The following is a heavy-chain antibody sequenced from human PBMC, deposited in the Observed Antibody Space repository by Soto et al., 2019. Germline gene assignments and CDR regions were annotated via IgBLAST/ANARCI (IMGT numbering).Heavy chain of an antibody. J-gene: IGHJ4*02. V-gene: IGHV3-30*18. CDR1: GFTFSSYG. D-gene: IGHD3-22*01. CDR3: AKDGFQYYYDSSGYSTPPDY. CDR2: ISYDGSNK. Sequence: QVQLVESGGGVVQPGRSLRLSCAASGFTFSSYGMHWVRQAPGKGLEWVAVISYDGSNKYYADSVKGRFTISRDNSKNTLYLQMNSLRAEDTAVYYCAKDGFQYYYDSSGYSTPPDYWGQPTLVTVSS.